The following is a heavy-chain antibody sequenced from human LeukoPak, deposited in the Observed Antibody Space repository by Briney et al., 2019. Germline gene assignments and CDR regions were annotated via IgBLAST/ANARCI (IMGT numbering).Heavy chain of an antibody. Sequence: GGSLRLSCAASGFTVSSSYMSSVRQAPGKGLEWVSIIYNDGSTYYADSMKGRLTISRDNSKNTLYLQVNSLRAEDTAMYYCARNILFAFDIWGQGTMVTVS. V-gene: IGHV3-53*01. CDR2: IYNDGST. CDR1: GFTVSSSY. CDR3: ARNILFAFDI. J-gene: IGHJ3*02.